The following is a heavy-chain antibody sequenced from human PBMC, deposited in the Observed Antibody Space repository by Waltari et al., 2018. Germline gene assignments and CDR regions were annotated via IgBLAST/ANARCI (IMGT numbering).Heavy chain of an antibody. Sequence: VQLQASGSGLVKPSDTLSPSCSVSGGSINNYYWAWPRQRPGQALEWIGHNYYKGSTTYNPALKDRVTLSIHSSRDEFSLALTSVTTADTAVYFCARLDRGVTRSNYYFNLDVWDEGTTVTVSS. V-gene: IGHV4-59*07. CDR1: GGSINNYY. D-gene: IGHD3-10*01. CDR3: ARLDRGVTRSNYYFNLDV. CDR2: NYYKGST. J-gene: IGHJ6*03.